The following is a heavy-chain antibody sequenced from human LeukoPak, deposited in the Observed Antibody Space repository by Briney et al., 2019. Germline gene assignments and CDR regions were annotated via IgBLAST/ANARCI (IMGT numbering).Heavy chain of an antibody. V-gene: IGHV5-51*01. D-gene: IGHD3-10*01. J-gene: IGHJ3*02. CDR1: GYTFIRFW. CDR2: IYPGDSET. CDR3: ARLRVRGVIGAFDI. Sequence: GESLKISCKGSGYTFIRFWIGWVRQMPGKGLEWMGIIYPGDSETRYSPSFQGQVTISVDKSISTAYLQWSSLKASDTAMYYCARLRVRGVIGAFDIWGQGTMVTVSS.